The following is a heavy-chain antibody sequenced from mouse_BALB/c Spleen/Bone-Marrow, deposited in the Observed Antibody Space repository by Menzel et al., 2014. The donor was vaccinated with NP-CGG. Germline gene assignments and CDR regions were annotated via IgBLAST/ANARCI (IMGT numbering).Heavy chain of an antibody. V-gene: IGHV1-87*01. D-gene: IGHD1-1*01. J-gene: IGHJ4*01. CDR1: GYTFTSYW. Sequence: VQLVESGSELARPGASVKLSCKASGYTFTSYWMQWVKQRPGQGLEWIGTIYPGDGDTRFTQKFKGKATLTSDKSSSTAYMQLISLATEDSAVCYCASNYYYGASCSAMDYWGQGTSVTVSS. CDR2: IYPGDGDT. CDR3: ASNYYYGASCSAMDY.